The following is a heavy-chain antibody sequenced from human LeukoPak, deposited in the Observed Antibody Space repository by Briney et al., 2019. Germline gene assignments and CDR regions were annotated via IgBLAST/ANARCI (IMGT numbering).Heavy chain of an antibody. D-gene: IGHD4/OR15-4a*01. V-gene: IGHV4-34*01. CDR2: INHSGST. J-gene: IGHJ4*02. CDR3: ARGAGALTLDYFDY. CDR1: GGSFSGYY. Sequence: SETLSLTCAVYGGSFSGYYWSWIRQPPGKGLEWIGEINHSGSTNYNPSLKSRVTISVDRSKNQFSLKLSSVTAADTAVYYCARGAGALTLDYFDYWGQGILVTVSS.